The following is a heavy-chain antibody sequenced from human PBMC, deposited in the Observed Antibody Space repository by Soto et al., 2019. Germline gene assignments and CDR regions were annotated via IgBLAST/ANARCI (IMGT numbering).Heavy chain of an antibody. V-gene: IGHV4-59*01. CDR3: ARSIAVPSGHIDH. CDR2: VYYTGST. D-gene: IGHD6-6*01. Sequence: QVQLQESGPGLVKPSETLSLTCRVSGGSMSGYYWSWVRLAPGKGLEWLGYVYYTGSTNDNPSLQSRVSISVDTSNKHFSLSLSLVTAADTAVYFCARSIAVPSGHIDHWGQGIRVTISS. CDR1: GGSMSGYY. J-gene: IGHJ4*02.